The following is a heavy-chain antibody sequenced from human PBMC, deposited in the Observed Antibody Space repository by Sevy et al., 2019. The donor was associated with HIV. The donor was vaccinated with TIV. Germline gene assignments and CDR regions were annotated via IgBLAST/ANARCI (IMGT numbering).Heavy chain of an antibody. D-gene: IGHD2-15*01. V-gene: IGHV3-74*01. Sequence: GGSLRLSCEASGFTFSDSWMHWVRQAPGKGLVWVSRINRDGSSTDYADSVKGRFTISRDNAKNTLYLQMNSLRAEDTAVYYCARGRDCGGGSCDGYHYYGMDAWGRGTTVTVSS. J-gene: IGHJ6*02. CDR1: GFTFSDSW. CDR3: ARGRDCGGGSCDGYHYYGMDA. CDR2: INRDGSST.